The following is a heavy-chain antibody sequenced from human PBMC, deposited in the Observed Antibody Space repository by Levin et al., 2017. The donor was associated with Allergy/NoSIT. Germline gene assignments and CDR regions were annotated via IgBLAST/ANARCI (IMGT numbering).Heavy chain of an antibody. D-gene: IGHD3-16*02. CDR3: ARAAYYVWGSYREYYFDY. CDR2: TYYRSKWYN. J-gene: IGHJ4*02. V-gene: IGHV6-1*01. Sequence: SQTLSLTCAISGDSVSSNSAAWNWIRQSPSRGLEWLGRTYYRSKWYNDYAVSVKSRITINPDTSKNQFSLQLNSVTPEDTAVYYCARAAYYVWGSYREYYFDYWGQGTLVTVSS. CDR1: GDSVSSNSAA.